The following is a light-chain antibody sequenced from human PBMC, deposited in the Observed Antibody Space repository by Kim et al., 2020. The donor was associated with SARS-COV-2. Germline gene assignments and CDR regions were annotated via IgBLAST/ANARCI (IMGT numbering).Light chain of an antibody. J-gene: IGKJ1*01. Sequence: DIQMTQSPSTLSASVGDRVTISCRASQNIHIWLAWFQQKPGKAPRVLMYKASTLESGVPSGFSGSGSGTEFTLTINSLQPDDSATYYCQQYDVHPETFGQGTKVDIK. V-gene: IGKV1-5*03. CDR3: QQYDVHPET. CDR1: QNIHIW. CDR2: KAS.